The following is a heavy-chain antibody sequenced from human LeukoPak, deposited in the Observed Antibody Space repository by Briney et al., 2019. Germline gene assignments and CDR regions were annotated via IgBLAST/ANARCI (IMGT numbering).Heavy chain of an antibody. D-gene: IGHD3-16*01. CDR2: IIPIFGTA. CDR1: GGTFSSYA. J-gene: IGHJ5*02. CDR3: ARVAYVPSTDYWFDP. V-gene: IGHV1-69*13. Sequence: AASVKVSCTASGGTFSSYAISWVRQAPGQGLEWMGGIIPIFGTANYAQKFQGRVTITADESTSTAYMELSSLRSEDTAVYYCARVAYVPSTDYWFDPWGQGTLVTVSS.